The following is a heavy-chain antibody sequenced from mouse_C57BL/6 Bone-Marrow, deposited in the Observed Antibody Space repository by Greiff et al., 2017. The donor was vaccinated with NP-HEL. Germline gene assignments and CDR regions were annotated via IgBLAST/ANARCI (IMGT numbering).Heavy chain of an antibody. J-gene: IGHJ2*01. CDR2: IYPRSGNT. Sequence: LQQSGAELARPGASVKLSCKASGYTFTSYGISWVKQRTGQGLEWIGEIYPRSGNTYYNEKFKGKATLTADKSPSTAYMELRSLTSEDSAVYFCARRRGDDGYYLYCFDYWGQGTTLTVSS. CDR1: GYTFTSYG. D-gene: IGHD2-3*01. CDR3: ARRRGDDGYYLYCFDY. V-gene: IGHV1-81*01.